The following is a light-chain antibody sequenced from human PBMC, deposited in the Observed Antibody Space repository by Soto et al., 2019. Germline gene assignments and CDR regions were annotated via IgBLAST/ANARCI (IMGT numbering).Light chain of an antibody. Sequence: EIVMTQSPGTLSVSPGERATLSCRASQSVRSNLAWYQQKPGQDPRLLIYESSTRATGIPARFSGSGSGTEFTLTISSLQSKDVAVYHGQQYNNWPPFTFGPGTKVDIK. J-gene: IGKJ3*01. CDR3: QQYNNWPPFT. CDR2: ESS. CDR1: QSVRSN. V-gene: IGKV3-15*01.